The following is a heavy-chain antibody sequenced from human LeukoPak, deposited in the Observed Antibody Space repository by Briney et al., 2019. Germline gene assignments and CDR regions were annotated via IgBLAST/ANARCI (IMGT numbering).Heavy chain of an antibody. CDR2: IYNSGST. J-gene: IGHJ3*02. CDR3: ARDTGGPHSGFEI. D-gene: IGHD1-26*01. Sequence: SETLSLTCTVSGGSISSYYWSWIRQPPGKGLEWIGYIYNSGSTNYNPSPKSRVTISVDTSKNQFSLKLSSVTAADTAVYYCARDTGGPHSGFEIWGQGTMVTVSP. V-gene: IGHV4-59*01. CDR1: GGSISSYY.